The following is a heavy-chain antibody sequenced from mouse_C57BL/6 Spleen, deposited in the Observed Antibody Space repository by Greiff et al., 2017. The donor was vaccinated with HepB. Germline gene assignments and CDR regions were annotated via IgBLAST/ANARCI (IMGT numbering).Heavy chain of an antibody. J-gene: IGHJ4*01. CDR1: GYTFTSYW. Sequence: QVQLKQSGAELVKPGASVKMSCKASGYTFTSYWITWVKQRPGQGLEWIGDIYPGSGSTNYNEKFKSKATLTVDTSSSTAYMQLSSLTSEDSAVYYCARGYSNYDYAMDYWGQGTSVTVSS. D-gene: IGHD2-5*01. V-gene: IGHV1-55*01. CDR2: IYPGSGST. CDR3: ARGYSNYDYAMDY.